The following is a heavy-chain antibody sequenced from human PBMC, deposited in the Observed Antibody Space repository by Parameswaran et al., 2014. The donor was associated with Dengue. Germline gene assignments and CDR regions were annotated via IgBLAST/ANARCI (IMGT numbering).Heavy chain of an antibody. Sequence: WVRQAPVQGLEWMGWINPNSGGANYAQKFQGRVTMTRDTSISTAYMELSRLRSDDTAVYYCAGGVSGSRPDYWGQGTLVTVSS. V-gene: IGHV1-2*02. D-gene: IGHD1-26*01. J-gene: IGHJ4*02. CDR3: AGGVSGSRPDY. CDR2: INPNSGGA.